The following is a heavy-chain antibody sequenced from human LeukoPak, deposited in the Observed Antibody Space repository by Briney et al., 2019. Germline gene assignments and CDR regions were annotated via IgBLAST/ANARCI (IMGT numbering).Heavy chain of an antibody. Sequence: PSETLSLTCTVSGGSISSGGYYWSWIRQHPGKGLEWIGYIYYSGSTYYNPSLKSRVTISVDTSKNQFSLKLSSVTAADTAVYYCARVPLKRTTYYFDYWGQGTLVTVSS. J-gene: IGHJ4*02. CDR3: ARVPLKRTTYYFDY. CDR2: IYYSGST. CDR1: GGSISSGGYY. D-gene: IGHD1-1*01. V-gene: IGHV4-31*03.